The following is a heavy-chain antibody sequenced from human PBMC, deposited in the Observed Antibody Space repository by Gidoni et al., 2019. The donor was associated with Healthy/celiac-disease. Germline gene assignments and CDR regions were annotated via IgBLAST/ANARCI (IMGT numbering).Heavy chain of an antibody. CDR2: ISSCSSTI. CDR3: ARQQLVSHFDY. CDR1: GVTFSSYS. J-gene: IGHJ4*02. D-gene: IGHD6-13*01. V-gene: IGHV3-48*01. Sequence: EVQLVESGGGLVQPGGSLRLSCAASGVTFSSYSMNWVRQAPGKGLEWVSYISSCSSTIYYADSVKGRFTISRDNAKNSLYLQMNSLRAEDTAVYYCARQQLVSHFDYWGQGTLVTVSS.